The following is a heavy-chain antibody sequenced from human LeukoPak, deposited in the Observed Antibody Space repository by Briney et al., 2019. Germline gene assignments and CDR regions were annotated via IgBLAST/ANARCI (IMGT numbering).Heavy chain of an antibody. CDR3: AIGGVIWRMDV. Sequence: PGGSLRLSCAVSGFTLTSNYMSCVRQAPGKGLEWVSVVYPGGFTYHADSVKGRFTISRDTSKNTVYLQMNSLRAEDTAVYYCAIGGVIWRMDVWGQGTTVTVSS. V-gene: IGHV3-66*01. D-gene: IGHD2/OR15-2a*01. CDR2: VYPGGFT. J-gene: IGHJ6*02. CDR1: GFTLTSNY.